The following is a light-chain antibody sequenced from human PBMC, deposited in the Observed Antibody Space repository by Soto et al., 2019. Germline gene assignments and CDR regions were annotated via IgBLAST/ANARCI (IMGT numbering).Light chain of an antibody. J-gene: IGKJ4*01. Sequence: DIQMTQSPSSVSASVGDRVTITCRASQGISNWLAWYQQKPGKAPKLLIYAASSLQSGVPSRFGGSGSGTDFTLTISSLQPEDFATYYCQQANSFLPLTFGGGTKVEIK. CDR3: QQANSFLPLT. CDR1: QGISNW. V-gene: IGKV1-12*01. CDR2: AAS.